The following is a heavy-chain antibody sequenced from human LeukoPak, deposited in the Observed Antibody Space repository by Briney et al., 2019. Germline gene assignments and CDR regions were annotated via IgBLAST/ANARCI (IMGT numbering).Heavy chain of an antibody. V-gene: IGHV1-8*01. CDR3: ARGCYYYGLDV. CDR2: MNPNNGST. J-gene: IGHJ6*02. Sequence: ASVKVSCKASGYTFTRYDIHWVRQAPGQGLEWMGWMNPNNGSTSYAQKFQGRVTMTRHTSIDTAYMELNTLPSDDTAVYYGARGCYYYGLDVWGQGTTVTVSS. CDR1: GYTFTRYD.